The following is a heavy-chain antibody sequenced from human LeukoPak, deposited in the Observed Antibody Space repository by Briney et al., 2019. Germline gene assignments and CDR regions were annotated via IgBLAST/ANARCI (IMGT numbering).Heavy chain of an antibody. J-gene: IGHJ4*02. D-gene: IGHD6-13*01. CDR3: AKDADIAAAAYYFDY. Sequence: GGSLRLSCAASGFTFSSYSMNWVRQAPGKGLEWVSSISSSSSYIYYADSVKGRFTISRDNAKNSLYLQMNSLRAEDTAVYYCAKDADIAAAAYYFDYWGQGTLVTVSS. CDR1: GFTFSSYS. V-gene: IGHV3-21*01. CDR2: ISSSSSYI.